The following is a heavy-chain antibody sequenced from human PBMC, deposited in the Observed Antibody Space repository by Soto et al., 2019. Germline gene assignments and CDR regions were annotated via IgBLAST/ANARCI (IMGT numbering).Heavy chain of an antibody. CDR3: AKDWWGKYSSSSPFDY. J-gene: IGHJ4*02. CDR1: GFTFSSYA. Sequence: PGVSLSLSCAASGFTFSSYAMSWVRQAPGKGLEWVSAISGSGGSTYYADSVKGRFTISRDNSKNTLYLQMNSLRAEDTAVYYCAKDWWGKYSSSSPFDYWGQGTLVTVSS. D-gene: IGHD6-6*01. V-gene: IGHV3-23*01. CDR2: ISGSGGST.